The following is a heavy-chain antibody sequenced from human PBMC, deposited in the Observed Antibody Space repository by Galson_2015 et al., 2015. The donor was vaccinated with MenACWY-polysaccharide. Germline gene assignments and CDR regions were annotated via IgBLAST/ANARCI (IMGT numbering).Heavy chain of an antibody. Sequence: SLRLSCAASGFTFSSYWMHWVRHAPGKGLVWVSRINSDGSSTSYADSVKGRFTISRDNAKNTLYMQMNSLRAEDTAVDYCAIYCGSASCYESRGGYWGQGTLVTVSS. CDR2: INSDGSST. CDR1: GFTFSSYW. CDR3: AIYCGSASCYESRGGY. J-gene: IGHJ4*01. D-gene: IGHD2-2*01. V-gene: IGHV3-74*01.